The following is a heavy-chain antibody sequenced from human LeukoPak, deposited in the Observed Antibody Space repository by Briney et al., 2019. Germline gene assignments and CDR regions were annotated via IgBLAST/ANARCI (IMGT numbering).Heavy chain of an antibody. J-gene: IGHJ5*02. CDR1: GGSISSYY. CDR3: ARGSIAARPRWFDP. CDR2: IYYSGST. D-gene: IGHD6-6*01. Sequence: SETLSLTCTVSGGSISSYYWSWIRQPPGKGLEWIGYIYYSGSTNYNPSLKSRVTISVDTSKNQFSLKLSSVTAADTAVYYCARGSIAARPRWFDPWGQGTLVTVSS. V-gene: IGHV4-59*12.